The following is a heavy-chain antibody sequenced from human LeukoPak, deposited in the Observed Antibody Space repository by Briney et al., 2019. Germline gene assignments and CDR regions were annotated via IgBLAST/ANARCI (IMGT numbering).Heavy chain of an antibody. CDR2: ISAYNGNT. J-gene: IGHJ5*02. CDR3: ASSKIDYDFWSGFHLNWFDP. Sequence: ASVKVSCKASGYTFTSYGISWVRQAPGQGLEWMGWISAYNGNTNYAQKLQGRVTMTTDTSTSTAYMELRSLRSDDTAVYYCASSKIDYDFWSGFHLNWFDPWGQGTLVTVSS. V-gene: IGHV1-18*01. D-gene: IGHD3-3*01. CDR1: GYTFTSYG.